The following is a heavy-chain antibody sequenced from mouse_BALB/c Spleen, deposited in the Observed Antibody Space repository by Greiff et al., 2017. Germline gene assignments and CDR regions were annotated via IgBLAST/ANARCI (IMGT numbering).Heavy chain of an antibody. J-gene: IGHJ2*01. CDR3: DREGYDGEFDD. CDR2: IWSGGST. V-gene: IGHV2-2*02. CDR1: GFSLTSYG. Sequence: VKLKESGPGLVQPSQSLSITCTVSGFSLTSYGVHWVRQSPGKGLEWLGVIWSGGSTDYNAAFISRLSISKDNSKSQVFFKMNSLQANDTAIYYCDREGYDGEFDDWGQGTTRTVAS. D-gene: IGHD2-14*01.